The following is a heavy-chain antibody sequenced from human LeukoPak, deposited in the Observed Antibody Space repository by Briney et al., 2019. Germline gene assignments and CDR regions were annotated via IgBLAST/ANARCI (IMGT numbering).Heavy chain of an antibody. J-gene: IGHJ3*02. CDR3: ARSLGIIRAFDI. D-gene: IGHD3-10*01. Sequence: SETLSLTCAVSGYSISSSNYYWGWIRQPPGKGLEWIGSISYSGSTYYNPSLKSRVTISVDASKNQFSLNLSSVTAADTAVYYCARSLGIIRAFDIWGQGTMVTVSS. CDR1: GYSISSSNYY. V-gene: IGHV4-39*01. CDR2: ISYSGST.